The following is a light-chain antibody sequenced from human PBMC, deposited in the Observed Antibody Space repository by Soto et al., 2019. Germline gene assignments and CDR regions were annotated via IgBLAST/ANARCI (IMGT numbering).Light chain of an antibody. CDR2: DVS. CDR1: SSDVGDYNY. CDR3: SSYTSSSVV. V-gene: IGLV2-14*03. Sequence: QSALTQPASVSGSPGQSLTISCTGTSSDVGDYNYVSWYQHHPGKAPKLMIYDVSNRPSVVSNRFSGSKSGNTASLTISGLQAEDEADYYCSSYTSSSVVFGGGTKVTVL. J-gene: IGLJ2*01.